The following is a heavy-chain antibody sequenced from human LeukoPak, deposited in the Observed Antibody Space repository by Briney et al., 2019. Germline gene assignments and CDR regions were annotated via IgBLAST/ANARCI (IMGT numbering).Heavy chain of an antibody. CDR1: GFTFSSYA. CDR3: AKDLGHCSSTSCYTPPIFDY. Sequence: GGSLRLSCAASGFTFSSYAMRWVRQAPGKGLEWVSAISGSGGSTYYADSVKGRFTISRDNSKNTLYLQMNSLRAEDTAVYYCAKDLGHCSSTSCYTPPIFDYWGQGTLVTVSS. CDR2: ISGSGGST. D-gene: IGHD2-2*02. J-gene: IGHJ4*02. V-gene: IGHV3-23*01.